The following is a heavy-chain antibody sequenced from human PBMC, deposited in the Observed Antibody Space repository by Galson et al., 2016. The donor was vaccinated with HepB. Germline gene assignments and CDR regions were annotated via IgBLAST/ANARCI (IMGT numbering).Heavy chain of an antibody. J-gene: IGHJ6*02. CDR2: ISADNGNT. Sequence: SVKVSCKASGYTFNDFGISWVRQAPGQGLEWLGWISADNGNTFYAQKVQGRVTMTTDTSTSTAYMELWSLRSDDAALYYCARAGYCISTRCYGGPTYYYYGMDVWGQGTTVTVSS. CDR3: ARAGYCISTRCYGGPTYYYYGMDV. V-gene: IGHV1-18*01. CDR1: GYTFNDFG. D-gene: IGHD2-2*01.